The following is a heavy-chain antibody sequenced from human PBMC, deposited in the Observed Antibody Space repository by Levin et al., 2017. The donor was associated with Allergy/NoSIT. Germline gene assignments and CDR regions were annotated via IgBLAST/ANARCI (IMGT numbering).Heavy chain of an antibody. V-gene: IGHV3-33*01. CDR2: IWNDGGNK. Sequence: GGSLRLSCAASGFTFSTYGMHWVRQAPGKGLEWVAVIWNDGGNKYYADSVKGRFTISRDNSKNTLYRQMNSLRAEDTAVYYCARGGRAYYDILTGECWGQGTLVTVSS. J-gene: IGHJ4*02. D-gene: IGHD3-9*01. CDR3: ARGGRAYYDILTGEC. CDR1: GFTFSTYG.